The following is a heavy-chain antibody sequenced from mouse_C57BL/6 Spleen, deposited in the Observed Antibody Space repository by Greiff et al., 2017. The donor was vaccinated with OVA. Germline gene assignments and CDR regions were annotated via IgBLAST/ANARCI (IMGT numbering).Heavy chain of an antibody. CDR1: GYAFSSYW. CDR3: ARCDYDEDYAMDY. CDR2: IYPGDGDT. Sequence: VKLMESGAELVKPGASVKISCKASGYAFSSYWMNWVKQRPGKGLEWIGQIYPGDGDTNYNGKFKGKATLTADKSSSTAYMQLSSLTSEDSAVYFCARCDYDEDYAMDYWGQGTSVTVSS. D-gene: IGHD2-4*01. V-gene: IGHV1-80*01. J-gene: IGHJ4*01.